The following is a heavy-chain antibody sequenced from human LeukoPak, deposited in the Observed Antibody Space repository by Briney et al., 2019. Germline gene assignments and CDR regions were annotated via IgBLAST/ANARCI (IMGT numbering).Heavy chain of an antibody. D-gene: IGHD6-25*01. CDR2: ISYSGST. Sequence: SETLSLTCTVSGGSISSSSYYWTWIRQSPGKGLEWIGYISYSGSTNYNPSLTSRVTISRDTSRNQFSLHLSSVTVADTAVYYCARERHGHPFDSWGRGTLVTVSS. V-gene: IGHV4-61*01. CDR1: GGSISSSSYY. CDR3: ARERHGHPFDS. J-gene: IGHJ4*02.